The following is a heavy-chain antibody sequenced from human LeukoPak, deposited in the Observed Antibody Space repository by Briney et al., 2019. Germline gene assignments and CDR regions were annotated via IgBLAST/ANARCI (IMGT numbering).Heavy chain of an antibody. Sequence: PGGSLGLSCAASGFTFSIAWMSWVRQAPGKGREWVGRIKSKTDGGTTDYAEPVKGRFTISRDDSKKTLYLQTNSLKTEDTALYYCAAVSVDYGDSSFDFWGQGTLVTVSS. J-gene: IGHJ4*02. V-gene: IGHV3-15*01. CDR2: IKSKTDGGTT. CDR3: AAVSVDYGDSSFDF. CDR1: GFTFSIAW. D-gene: IGHD4-17*01.